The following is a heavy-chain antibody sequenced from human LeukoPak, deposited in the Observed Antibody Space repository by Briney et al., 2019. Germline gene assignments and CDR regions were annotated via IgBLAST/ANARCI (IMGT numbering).Heavy chain of an antibody. D-gene: IGHD3-10*01. CDR2: INNEGNDT. CDR3: ARGIYGNFDY. CDR1: GFTFTKYW. V-gene: IGHV3-74*01. Sequence: GGSLRLSCAASGFTFTKYWMHWVRQVPRKGLIWVSRINNEGNDTNYADSVKGRFTISRDNAKNTLYLQMNSPRAEDTAVYYCARGIYGNFDYWGQGSLVTVSS. J-gene: IGHJ4*02.